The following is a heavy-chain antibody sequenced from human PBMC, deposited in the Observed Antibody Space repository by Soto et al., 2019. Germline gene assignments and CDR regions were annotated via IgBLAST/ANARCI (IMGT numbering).Heavy chain of an antibody. Sequence: PGGSLRLSCEASGFTFRNNGMHWVRQVPGKGLEWVAVISYDGNNKYYADSVKGRFTISRDNSKNTVYLQMNNLRSEDTAVYYCASRGAARPRWSYYYGMDVWGQGTTVTVSS. D-gene: IGHD6-6*01. CDR3: ASRGAARPRWSYYYGMDV. V-gene: IGHV3-30*03. CDR1: GFTFRNNG. CDR2: ISYDGNNK. J-gene: IGHJ6*02.